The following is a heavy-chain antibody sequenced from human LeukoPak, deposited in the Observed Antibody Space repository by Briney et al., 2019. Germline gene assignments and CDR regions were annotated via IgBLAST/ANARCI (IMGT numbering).Heavy chain of an antibody. Sequence: SETLSLTCAVSGASIESHSWWSWVRQPPGKGLEWIGEVYHDGSANYKPSLKSRVTISADTSRNHFSLKLTSVTAADTAVYYCAYNRNFALDNWGRGTLITVSS. CDR3: AYNRNFALDN. CDR2: VYHDGSA. J-gene: IGHJ4*01. D-gene: IGHD1-14*01. CDR1: GASIESHSW. V-gene: IGHV4/OR15-8*01.